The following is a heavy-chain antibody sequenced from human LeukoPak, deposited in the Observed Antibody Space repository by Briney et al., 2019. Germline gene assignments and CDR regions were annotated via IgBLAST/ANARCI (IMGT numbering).Heavy chain of an antibody. Sequence: SVKVSCKASGGTFSSYAISWVRQAPGQGLEWMGGIIPIFGTANYAQKFQGRVTITTDESTSTAYMELSSLRSEDTAVYYCARTIKVGPHAFDIWGQGTMVTVSS. CDR2: IIPIFGTA. V-gene: IGHV1-69*05. CDR3: ARTIKVGPHAFDI. D-gene: IGHD1-26*01. J-gene: IGHJ3*02. CDR1: GGTFSSYA.